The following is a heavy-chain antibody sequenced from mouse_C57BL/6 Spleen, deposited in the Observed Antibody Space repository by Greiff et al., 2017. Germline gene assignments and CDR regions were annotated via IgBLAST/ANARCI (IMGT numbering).Heavy chain of an antibody. CDR3: ARGAYYSNYWAMDY. CDR1: GYTFTSYW. J-gene: IGHJ4*01. CDR2: IHPNSGST. D-gene: IGHD2-5*01. V-gene: IGHV1-64*01. Sequence: VKLQQPGAELVKPGASVKLSCKASGYTFTSYWMHWVKQRPGQGLEWIGMIHPNSGSTNYNEKFKSKATLTVDKSSSTAYMQLSSLTSEDSAVYYCARGAYYSNYWAMDYWGQGTSVTVSS.